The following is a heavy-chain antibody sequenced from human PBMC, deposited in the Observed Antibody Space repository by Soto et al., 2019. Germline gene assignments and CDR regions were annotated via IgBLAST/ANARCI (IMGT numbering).Heavy chain of an antibody. J-gene: IGHJ4*02. V-gene: IGHV3-15*01. CDR1: GFTFSNAW. CDR2: IKSKTDGGTT. CDR3: TTGLSGYDYCPDFDY. Sequence: GSLRLSCAASGFTFSNAWMSWVRQAPGKGLEWVGRIKSKTDGGTTDYAAPVKGRFTISRDDSKNTLYLQMNSLKTEDTAVYYCTTGLSGYDYCPDFDYWGQGTLVTVSS. D-gene: IGHD5-12*01.